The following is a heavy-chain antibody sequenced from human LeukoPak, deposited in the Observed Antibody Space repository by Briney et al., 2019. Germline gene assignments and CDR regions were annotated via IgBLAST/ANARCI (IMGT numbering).Heavy chain of an antibody. CDR1: GGSLSSYY. D-gene: IGHD3-22*01. CDR2: IYYSGST. Sequence: PSETRSLTCTVSGGSLSSYYWSWIRQPPGKGLEWIGYIYYSGSTNSNPSLKSRVTVSVDTSKNQFSLRLSSVTAADTAVYYCARHEPYYYDSSDYWGYYFDYWGQGTLVTVSS. CDR3: ARHEPYYYDSSDYWGYYFDY. J-gene: IGHJ4*02. V-gene: IGHV4-59*08.